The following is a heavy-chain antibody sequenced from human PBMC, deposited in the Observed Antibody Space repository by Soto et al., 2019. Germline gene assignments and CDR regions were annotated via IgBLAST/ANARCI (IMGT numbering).Heavy chain of an antibody. CDR3: ARDFRDGYYFDY. D-gene: IGHD5-12*01. CDR1: GFTFSSYA. V-gene: IGHV3-21*01. CDR2: ISSSYSYI. J-gene: IGHJ4*02. Sequence: PGGSLRLSCAASGFTFSSYAMNWVRRAPGKGLEWVSSISSSYSYIYYADSVKGRFTISRDNAKNSLYLQMNSLRAEDTAVYYCARDFRDGYYFDYWGQRTLVSVSS.